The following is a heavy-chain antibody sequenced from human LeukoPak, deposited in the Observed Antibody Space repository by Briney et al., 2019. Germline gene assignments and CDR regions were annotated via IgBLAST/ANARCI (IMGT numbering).Heavy chain of an antibody. CDR1: GGSFSGYY. V-gene: IGHV4-34*01. D-gene: IGHD3-10*01. Sequence: SETLSLTCAVYGGSFSGYYWSWIRQPPGKGLEWIGEINHSGSTNYNPSLKSRVTISVDTSENQFSLKLSSVTAADTAVYYCARGKAPLTYYGSGPIDYWGQGTLVTVSS. CDR2: INHSGST. J-gene: IGHJ4*02. CDR3: ARGKAPLTYYGSGPIDY.